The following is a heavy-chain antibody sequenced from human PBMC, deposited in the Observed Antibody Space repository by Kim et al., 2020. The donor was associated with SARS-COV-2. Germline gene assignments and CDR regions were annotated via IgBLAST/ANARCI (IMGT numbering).Heavy chain of an antibody. V-gene: IGHV4-59*08. J-gene: IGHJ5*02. CDR1: GGSLNLYH. D-gene: IGHD1-1*01. CDR3: ARHAAGTRRFDF. CDR2: LSSSGST. Sequence: SETLSLTCSVSGGSLNLYHWSWIRQAPGKGLEWLGYLSSSGSTNYNPSLKSRVTMSVDTTKNQFSLKLDSVPAADTAVYYCARHAAGTRRFDFTGQG.